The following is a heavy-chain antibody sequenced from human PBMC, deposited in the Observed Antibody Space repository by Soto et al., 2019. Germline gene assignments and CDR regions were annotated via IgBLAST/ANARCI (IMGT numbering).Heavy chain of an antibody. CDR1: GYTLTELS. Sequence: ASVKVSCKVSGYTLTELSMHWVRQAPGKGLEWMGGFDPEDGETIYAQKFQGRVTMTEDTSTDTAYMELSSLRSEDTAVYYCATPSSYPYGDYVGYYYGMDVWGQGTTVTVSS. D-gene: IGHD4-17*01. CDR3: ATPSSYPYGDYVGYYYGMDV. CDR2: FDPEDGET. J-gene: IGHJ6*02. V-gene: IGHV1-24*01.